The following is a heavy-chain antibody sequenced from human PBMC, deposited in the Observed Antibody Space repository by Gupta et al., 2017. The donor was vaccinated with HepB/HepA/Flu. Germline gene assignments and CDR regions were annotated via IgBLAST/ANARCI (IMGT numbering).Heavy chain of an antibody. Sequence: QVQLQESGPGLVKPSETLSLTCTVSGGSISSYYWSWIRQPPGKGLEWIGYIYYSGSTNYNPSLKSRVTISVDTSKNQFSLKLSSVTAADTAVYYCARAPGYYDILTGYYPYYFDYWGQGTLVTVSS. CDR3: ARAPGYYDILTGYYPYYFDY. CDR1: GGSISSYY. J-gene: IGHJ4*02. CDR2: IYYSGST. V-gene: IGHV4-59*01. D-gene: IGHD3-9*01.